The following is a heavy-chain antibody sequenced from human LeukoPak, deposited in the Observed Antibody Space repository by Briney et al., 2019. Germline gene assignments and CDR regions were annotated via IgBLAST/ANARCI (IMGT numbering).Heavy chain of an antibody. J-gene: IGHJ4*02. CDR3: ARAEVVVIAIFDY. CDR1: GYTFTGYY. Sequence: ASVKVSCKASGYTFTGYYMHWVRQAPGQGLEWMGIINPSGGSTSYARKFQGRVTMTRDTSTSTVYMELSSLRSEDTAVYYCARAEVVVIAIFDYWGQGTLVTVSS. V-gene: IGHV1-46*03. CDR2: INPSGGST. D-gene: IGHD2-21*01.